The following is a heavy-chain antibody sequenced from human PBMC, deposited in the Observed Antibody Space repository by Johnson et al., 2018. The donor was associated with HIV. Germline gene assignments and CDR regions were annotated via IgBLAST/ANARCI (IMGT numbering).Heavy chain of an antibody. CDR1: RFTLDDYG. D-gene: IGHD1-14*01. CDR2: IRYDGSNK. CDR3: AKIRTSGTGDAFDI. Sequence: QVQLVESGGGVVRPGGSLRLSRAASRFTLDDYGMHSVRPAPGKGLEWVAFIRYDGSNKYYADPVKGRFTISRDNSKNTLYLQMDSLRAEDTAVYYCAKIRTSGTGDAFDIWGQGTMVTVSS. V-gene: IGHV3-30*02. J-gene: IGHJ3*02.